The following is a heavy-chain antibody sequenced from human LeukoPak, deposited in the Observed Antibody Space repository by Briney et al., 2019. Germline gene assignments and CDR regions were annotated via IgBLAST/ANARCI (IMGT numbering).Heavy chain of an antibody. CDR1: GISVSSNH. V-gene: IGHV3-66*01. J-gene: IGHJ4*02. Sequence: GGSLRLSCVAAGISVSSNHITWVRQAPGKGLEWISLISTDDETHYADSVKGRFTVSRDTSKNTVYLQMNSLRAEDTAVYYCAKDSHTMIVVVPLRWGQGTLVTVSS. CDR2: ISTDDET. CDR3: AKDSHTMIVVVPLR. D-gene: IGHD3-22*01.